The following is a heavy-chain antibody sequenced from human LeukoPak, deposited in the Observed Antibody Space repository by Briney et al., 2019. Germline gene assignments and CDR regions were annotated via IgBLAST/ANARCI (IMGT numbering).Heavy chain of an antibody. CDR3: ASGLRFLEWLHPIDY. D-gene: IGHD3-3*01. V-gene: IGHV1-69*13. CDR1: GGTFSSYA. J-gene: IGHJ4*02. CDR2: IIPIFGTA. Sequence: ASVRVSCKASGGTFSSYAISWVRQAPGQGLEWMGGIIPIFGTANYAQKFQGRVTITADESTSTAYMELSSLRSEDTAVYYCASGLRFLEWLHPIDYWGQGTLVTVSS.